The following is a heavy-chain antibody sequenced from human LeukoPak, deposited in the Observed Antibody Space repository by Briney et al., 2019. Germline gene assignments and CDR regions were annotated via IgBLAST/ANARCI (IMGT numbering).Heavy chain of an antibody. CDR1: GYTFTGYY. D-gene: IGHD3-9*01. CDR2: INPNSGGT. J-gene: IGHJ4*02. Sequence: ASVKVSCKASGYTFTGYYMHWVRQAPGQGLEWMGWINPNSGGTNYAQKFQGRVTMTRDTSISTAYMELSRLRSDGTAVYYCARDAARYDILTGYGFDYWGQGTLVTVSS. V-gene: IGHV1-2*02. CDR3: ARDAARYDILTGYGFDY.